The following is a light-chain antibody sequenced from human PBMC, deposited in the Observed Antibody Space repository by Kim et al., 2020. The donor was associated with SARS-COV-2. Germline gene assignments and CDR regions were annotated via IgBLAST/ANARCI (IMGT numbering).Light chain of an antibody. CDR2: HDN. Sequence: VSPGQTATITCSGDNFEEKYSSWYQQKPGQSPVLVIYHDNKRPSGIPERFSGSNSGNTATLTISGTQALDEADYYCQAWDSKTNHVFGTGTKVTVL. J-gene: IGLJ1*01. V-gene: IGLV3-1*01. CDR1: NFEEKY. CDR3: QAWDSKTNHV.